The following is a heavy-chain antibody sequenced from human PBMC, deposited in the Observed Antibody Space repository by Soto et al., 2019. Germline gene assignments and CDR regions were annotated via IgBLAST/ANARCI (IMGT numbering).Heavy chain of an antibody. V-gene: IGHV1-18*01. CDR2: ISAYKGET. Sequence: ASVKVSCNASGYTFTAYCINWVRQAPGQGLERMGWISAYKGETDYGQNFQSRDTMTTDTSTSTAYMELRRLSSDDTAIYYCARQALRIPRAAHQCFDPCGQGALVTVSP. J-gene: IGHJ5*02. D-gene: IGHD2-2*01. CDR1: GYTFTAYC. CDR3: ARQALRIPRAAHQCFDP.